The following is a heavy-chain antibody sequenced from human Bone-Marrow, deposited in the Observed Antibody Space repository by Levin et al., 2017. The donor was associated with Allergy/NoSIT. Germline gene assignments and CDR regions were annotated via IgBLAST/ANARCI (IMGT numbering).Heavy chain of an antibody. CDR3: AVPTYRGVYYFVN. CDR2: VNPISGNT. CDR1: GYPFSSSD. J-gene: IGHJ4*02. Sequence: ASVKVSCKASGYPFSSSDINWVRQAPGQGLEWMGWVNPISGNTDYARKFQGRVTMTRDTSITTAYMELSSLRSDDTAVYYCAVPTYRGVYYFVNWGQGSLVTVSS. D-gene: IGHD1-26*01. V-gene: IGHV1-8*01.